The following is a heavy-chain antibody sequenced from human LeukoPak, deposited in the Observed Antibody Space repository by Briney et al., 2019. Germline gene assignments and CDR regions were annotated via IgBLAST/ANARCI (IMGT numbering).Heavy chain of an antibody. J-gene: IGHJ4*02. CDR2: IFYGGST. Sequence: PSETLSLTCTVSRGSISSGTSYWGWIRQPPGKGLEWIGSIFYGGSTYYNPSLKSRVTISVDTSKNQFSLKLSSVTAADTAVYYCARVVVSGMIVVVTDYFDYWGQGTLVTVSS. D-gene: IGHD3-22*01. CDR1: RGSISSGTSY. V-gene: IGHV4-39*07. CDR3: ARVVVSGMIVVVTDYFDY.